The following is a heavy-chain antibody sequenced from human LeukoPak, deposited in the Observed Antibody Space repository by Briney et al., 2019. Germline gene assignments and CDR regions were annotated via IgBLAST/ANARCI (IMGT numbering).Heavy chain of an antibody. V-gene: IGHV4-34*01. CDR3: ARGHFSFRRVRGVTFDY. J-gene: IGHJ4*02. CDR2: INHSGST. Sequence: SETLSLTCAVYGGSFSGYYWSWIRQPPGKGLEWIGEINHSGSTNYNPSLKSRVTISVDTSKNQFSLKLSSVTAADTAVYYCARGHFSFRRVRGVTFDYWGQGTLVTVSS. CDR1: GGSFSGYY. D-gene: IGHD3-10*01.